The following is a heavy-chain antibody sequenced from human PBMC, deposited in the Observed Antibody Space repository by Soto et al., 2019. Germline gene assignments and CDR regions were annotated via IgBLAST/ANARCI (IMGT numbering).Heavy chain of an antibody. V-gene: IGHV3-23*01. CDR2: ISGSGGSA. D-gene: IGHD2-8*01. J-gene: IGHJ3*02. CDR1: GFTFSSYD. Sequence: EVQLLESGGGLVQPGGSLRLSCAASGFTFSSYDMSWVGQAPGKGLEWISAISGSGGSAYYADSVKGRFTIYRDNYKNTLHVQLNSLRSEDTAIYYCAKEDDAWTNGHFDIWGQGTVVTVSS. CDR3: AKEDDAWTNGHFDI.